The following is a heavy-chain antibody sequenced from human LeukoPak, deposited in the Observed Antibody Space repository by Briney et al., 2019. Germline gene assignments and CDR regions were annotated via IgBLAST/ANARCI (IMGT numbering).Heavy chain of an antibody. CDR3: ARVWMGGYSYGYIGY. J-gene: IGHJ4*02. D-gene: IGHD5-18*01. CDR1: GFTFSEYY. Sequence: PGGSLRLSCAASGFTFSEYYMSWIRQAPGKGLEWVSHISSTSIYTNYADSVKGRFTISRDNAKNSLYLQMNSLRAEDTAVYYCARVWMGGYSYGYIGYWGQGTLVTVSS. V-gene: IGHV3-11*05. CDR2: ISSTSIYT.